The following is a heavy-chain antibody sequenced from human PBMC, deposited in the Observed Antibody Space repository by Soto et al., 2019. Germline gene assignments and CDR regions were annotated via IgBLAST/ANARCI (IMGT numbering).Heavy chain of an antibody. CDR3: AHRGYGDYPRDNWFDP. J-gene: IGHJ5*02. CDR2: IYWNDDK. Sequence: QESGPGLVKPSETLSLTCTVSGGSINSHYWIWIRQPPGKGLEWIALIYWNDDKRFSPSLRSRLTITKDTSKNQVVLTMTNVDPMDTATYYCAHRGYGDYPRDNWFDPWGQGTLVTVSS. V-gene: IGHV2-5*08. D-gene: IGHD4-17*01. CDR1: GGSINSHYW.